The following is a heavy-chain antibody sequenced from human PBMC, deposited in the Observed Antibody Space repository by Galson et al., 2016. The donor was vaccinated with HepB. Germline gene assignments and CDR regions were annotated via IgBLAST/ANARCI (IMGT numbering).Heavy chain of an antibody. CDR1: GDSVSSDNYF. J-gene: IGHJ4*02. Sequence: SETLSLTCTVSGDSVSSDNYFWSWIRQPPGKRLEWIGYIYYSGSTNYNPSLKSRVTILVDRSKNQFSLKLSSLTAADTAGYYCARVSFSGSYLVDYWGQGILVTVSS. D-gene: IGHD1-26*01. CDR2: IYYSGST. V-gene: IGHV4-61*01. CDR3: ARVSFSGSYLVDY.